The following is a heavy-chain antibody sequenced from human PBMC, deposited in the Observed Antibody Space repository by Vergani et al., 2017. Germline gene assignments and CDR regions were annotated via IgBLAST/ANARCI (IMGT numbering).Heavy chain of an antibody. Sequence: EVQLLESGGGLVQPGGSLRLSCAASGFTFSSSAMSWVRQAPGKGLEWVSAISGSGGSTYYADSGKGRFTISRDNSKNTLELQMNSLRAEDTAVYYCARDHSRIQLWYGEGNCMDVWGQGP. CDR3: ARDHSRIQLWYGEGNCMDV. CDR1: GFTFSSSA. CDR2: ISGSGGST. D-gene: IGHD5-18*01. J-gene: IGHJ6*02. V-gene: IGHV3-23*01.